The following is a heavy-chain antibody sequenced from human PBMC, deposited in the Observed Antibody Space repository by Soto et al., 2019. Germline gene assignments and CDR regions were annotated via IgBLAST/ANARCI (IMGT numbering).Heavy chain of an antibody. CDR1: GGSISIRKYY. CDR3: ARSSSADDVSCNWFDP. D-gene: IGHD3-10*01. CDR2: ISYTGTT. Sequence: QVQLQESGPGLVRASETMSLTCTVSGGSISIRKYYWSWVRQPPGKGLEWIGYISYTGTTIYSPYLQSRVTNPVATCKTNISLRVTSLTAADTAVYYWARSSSADDVSCNWFDPWCQGTMVCVSS. J-gene: IGHJ5*02. V-gene: IGHV4-61*03.